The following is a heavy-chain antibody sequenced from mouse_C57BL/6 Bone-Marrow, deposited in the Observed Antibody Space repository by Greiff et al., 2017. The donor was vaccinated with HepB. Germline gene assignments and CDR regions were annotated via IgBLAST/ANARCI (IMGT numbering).Heavy chain of an antibody. CDR3: ARQRKLYDGTLYAMDY. J-gene: IGHJ4*01. CDR2: ISSGGSYT. Sequence: EVKLVESGGDLVKPGGSLKLSCAASGFTFSSYGMSWVRQTPDKRLEWVATISSGGSYTYYPDSVKGRFTISRDNAKNTLYLQMSSLKSEDTAMYYCARQRKLYDGTLYAMDYWVRGTSVTVSS. CDR1: GFTFSSYG. V-gene: IGHV5-6*01. D-gene: IGHD2-3*01.